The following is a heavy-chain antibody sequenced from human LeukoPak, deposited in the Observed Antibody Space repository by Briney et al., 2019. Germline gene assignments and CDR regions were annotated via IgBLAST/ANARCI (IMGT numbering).Heavy chain of an antibody. V-gene: IGHV3-48*03. D-gene: IGHD2-21*01. J-gene: IGHJ4*02. CDR3: ARETENCGGDCFDY. CDR1: GFTLSGHE. Sequence: PGGSLRLSCVASGFTLSGHEFNWVRQAPGQGLEWLSYIDSSGSAIYYADSVKGRFTASRDDAKNSLFLQMNSLRAEDTAIYYCARETENCGGDCFDYWGQGTLVTVSS. CDR2: IDSSGSAI.